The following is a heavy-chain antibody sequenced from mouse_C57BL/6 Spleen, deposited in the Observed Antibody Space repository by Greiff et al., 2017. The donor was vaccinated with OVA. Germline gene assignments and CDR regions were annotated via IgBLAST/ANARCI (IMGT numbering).Heavy chain of an antibody. D-gene: IGHD3-2*02. V-gene: IGHV1-39*01. J-gene: IGHJ4*01. CDR3: ARGGGLDSSGVLAMDY. CDR1: GYSFTDYN. Sequence: EVQLQQSGPELVKPGASVKISCKASGYSFTDYNMNWVKQSNGKSLEWIGVINPNYGTTSYNQKFKGKATLTVDQSSSTAYMQLNSLTSEDSAVYYWARGGGLDSSGVLAMDYWGQGTSVTVSS. CDR2: INPNYGTT.